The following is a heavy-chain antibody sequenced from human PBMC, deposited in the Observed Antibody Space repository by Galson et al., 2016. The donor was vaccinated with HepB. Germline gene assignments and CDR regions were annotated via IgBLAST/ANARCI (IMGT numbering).Heavy chain of an antibody. Sequence: SLRLSCAASGFAVSTNYLSWVRQAPGKGLEWVSVISSDSSTYYADSVKGRFTISRDNSKNTVFLQMNNLRAEDTAVYYCARHNYYQYYMDVWGKGTTVTVSS. CDR1: GFAVSTNY. J-gene: IGHJ6*03. CDR2: ISSDSST. V-gene: IGHV3-53*01. CDR3: ARHNYYQYYMDV.